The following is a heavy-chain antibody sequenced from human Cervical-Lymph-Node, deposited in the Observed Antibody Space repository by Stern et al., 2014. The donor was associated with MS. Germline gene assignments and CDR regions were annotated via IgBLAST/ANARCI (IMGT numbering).Heavy chain of an antibody. D-gene: IGHD2-21*02. J-gene: IGHJ4*02. CDR1: GGSMASSTGGYF. Sequence: QLVQSGPGLVKPSQTLSLICAVSGGSMASSTGGYFWSWIRQPPGKGLEWIGFISYSGSTYYNPSLKRRTTISVDTSKNQVSLRLTSMTAADTAVYYCARVAYCGGDCSAFDSWGQGTLVTVSS. CDR2: ISYSGST. V-gene: IGHV4-31*11. CDR3: ARVAYCGGDCSAFDS.